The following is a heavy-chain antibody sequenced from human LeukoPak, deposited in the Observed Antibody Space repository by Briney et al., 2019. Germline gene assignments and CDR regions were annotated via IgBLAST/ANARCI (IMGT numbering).Heavy chain of an antibody. J-gene: IGHJ4*02. D-gene: IGHD3-10*01. CDR2: ISSSSSTI. Sequence: PGGSLRLSCAASGFTFSSYNINWVRQAPGKGLEWVSYISSSSSTIYYVESVKGRFTISRGNAKNALYLQMNSLRAEDTAVYYCARVYDYYGSGLGGYFDYWGQGTLVTVSS. CDR3: ARVYDYYGSGLGGYFDY. CDR1: GFTFSSYN. V-gene: IGHV3-48*04.